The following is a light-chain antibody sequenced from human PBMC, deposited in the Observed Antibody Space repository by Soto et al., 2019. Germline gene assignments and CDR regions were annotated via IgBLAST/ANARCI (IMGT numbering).Light chain of an antibody. V-gene: IGLV2-14*01. CDR2: DVT. J-gene: IGLJ2*01. Sequence: QSVLTQPPSVSGTPGQSVTISCTGTSCNVEAYNDVSWYQQHPGKAPKLIIFDVTNRPSGVSDRFSASKSGNTASLTISGLQADDEADYYCQSYDGSTSRVQFGGGTKLTVL. CDR3: QSYDGSTSRVQ. CDR1: SCNVEAYND.